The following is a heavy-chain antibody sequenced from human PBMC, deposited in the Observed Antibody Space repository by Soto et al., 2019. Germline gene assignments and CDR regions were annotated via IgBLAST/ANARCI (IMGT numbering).Heavy chain of an antibody. J-gene: IGHJ3*02. CDR2: ISAYNGNT. CDR3: NHMTSEGPGTFDI. V-gene: IGHV1-18*01. D-gene: IGHD4-17*01. CDR1: GYTFTSYG. Sequence: PSVKVSCKASGYTFTSYGISWVRQAPGQGLEWMGWISAYNGNTNYAQKLQGRVNMTTDTSTSTAYMELRSLRSDDTAVYYCNHMTSEGPGTFDIWGQGTMVTVSS.